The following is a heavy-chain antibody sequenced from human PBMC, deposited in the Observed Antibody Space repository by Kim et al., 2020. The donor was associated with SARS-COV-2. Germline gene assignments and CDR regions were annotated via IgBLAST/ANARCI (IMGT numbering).Heavy chain of an antibody. CDR1: GFVIGANF. CDR3: SREGDSDGYYLPY. D-gene: IGHD2-21*01. CDR2: IYSRGAT. Sequence: GGSLRLSCAGSGFVIGANFMTWVRQAPGKGLEWISIIYSRGATHYADTVKGRFTISRDDSKNTVFLQMDSLRAEDTAVYFCSREGDSDGYYLPYCGLGTLVTVSS. V-gene: IGHV3-53*01. J-gene: IGHJ4*02.